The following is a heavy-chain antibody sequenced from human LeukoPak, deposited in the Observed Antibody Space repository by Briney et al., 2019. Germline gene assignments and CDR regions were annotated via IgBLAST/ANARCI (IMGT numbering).Heavy chain of an antibody. J-gene: IGHJ3*02. D-gene: IGHD4-17*01. V-gene: IGHV3-30*04. CDR1: GFTFSSYA. CDR3: AKGRDYGDYYDAFDI. Sequence: GGSLRLSCAASGFTFSSYAMHWVRQAPGKGLEWVAVISYAGTNKYYANSVKGRFTISRDNSKNTLFLQMNSLRAEDTAVYYCAKGRDYGDYYDAFDIWGQGKMVTVSS. CDR2: ISYAGTNK.